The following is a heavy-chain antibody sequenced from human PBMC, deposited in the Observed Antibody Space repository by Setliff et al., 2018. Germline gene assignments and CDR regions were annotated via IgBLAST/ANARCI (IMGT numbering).Heavy chain of an antibody. D-gene: IGHD5-18*01. CDR3: TFARDGYDVFDI. J-gene: IGHJ3*02. CDR1: GFSFSGSA. V-gene: IGHV3-73*01. CDR2: IRDRTDNYAT. Sequence: GGSLRLSCAASGFSFSGSAVYWVRQASVKGLEWIGRIRDRTDNYATAYAASVRGRFTISRDDSKNTAYLQMNSLKTEDTAVYYCTFARDGYDVFDIWGQGTMVTVSS.